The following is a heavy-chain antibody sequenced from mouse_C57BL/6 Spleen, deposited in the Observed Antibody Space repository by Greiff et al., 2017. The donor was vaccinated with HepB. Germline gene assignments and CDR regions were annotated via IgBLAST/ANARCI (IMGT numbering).Heavy chain of an antibody. Sequence: VQLQQSGPELVKPGASVKISCKASGYSFTDYNMNWVKQSNGKSLEWIGVINPNYGTTSYNQKFKGKATLTVDQSSSTAYRQLNSLTSEDSAVYYFARGRSQYYGSIPGAMDDWGQGTSVTVSS. D-gene: IGHD1-1*01. V-gene: IGHV1-39*01. CDR1: GYSFTDYN. CDR3: ARGRSQYYGSIPGAMDD. J-gene: IGHJ4*01. CDR2: INPNYGTT.